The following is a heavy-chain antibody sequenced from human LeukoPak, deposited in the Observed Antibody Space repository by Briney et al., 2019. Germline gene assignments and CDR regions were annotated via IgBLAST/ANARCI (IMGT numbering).Heavy chain of an antibody. J-gene: IGHJ4*02. CDR1: GFTFSSYA. CDR3: AESPYTSSWPRGY. CDR2: ISGSGGST. V-gene: IGHV3-23*01. Sequence: GGSLRLSCAASGFTFSSYAMSWVRQAPGKGLEWVSGISGSGGSTHYADSVKGRFTISRDNSKNTLYLQMTSLSAEDTAVYYCAESPYTSSWPRGYWGQGTLVTVSS. D-gene: IGHD6-13*01.